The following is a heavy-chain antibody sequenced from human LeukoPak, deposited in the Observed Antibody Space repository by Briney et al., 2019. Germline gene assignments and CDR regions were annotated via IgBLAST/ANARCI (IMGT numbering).Heavy chain of an antibody. V-gene: IGHV4-30-4*01. CDR3: ARGGASMGFHS. Sequence: SETLSLTCAVFGGSISSGQYYWNWIRQPPGKGLEWIGYIYSSGSTYYNPSLRSRVTISGDTSKTQFSLNLTSVTAADTAVYYCARGGASMGFHSWGRGTLVTVSS. CDR1: GGSISSGQYY. D-gene: IGHD2/OR15-2a*01. CDR2: IYSSGST. J-gene: IGHJ5*01.